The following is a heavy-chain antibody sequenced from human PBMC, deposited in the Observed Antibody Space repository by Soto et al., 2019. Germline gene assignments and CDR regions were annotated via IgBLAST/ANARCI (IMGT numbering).Heavy chain of an antibody. V-gene: IGHV1-69*13. CDR1: GDTFSSSA. J-gene: IGHJ4*02. Sequence: SVKVSCKASGDTFSSSALSWVRLAPGQGLEWMGEIVPIFGTPNYAQKFQGRLTITAAESTTTAYMELNSLGSEDTAVYYCARRDTIFGGLDYSGQGTLVTVYS. D-gene: IGHD3-3*01. CDR2: IVPIFGTP. CDR3: ARRDTIFGGLDY.